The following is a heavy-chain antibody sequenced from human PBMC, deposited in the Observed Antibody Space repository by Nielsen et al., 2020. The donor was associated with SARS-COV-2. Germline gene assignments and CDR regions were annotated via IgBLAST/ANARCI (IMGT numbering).Heavy chain of an antibody. J-gene: IGHJ4*02. V-gene: IGHV2-5*01. Sequence: SGPTLVKPTQTLTLTCTFSGFSLSTSGVGVGWIRPPPGKALEWLALIYWNDDKRYSPSLKSRLTITKDTSKNQVVLTMTNMDPVDTATYYCAHRNGGGNPNLAPTYFDYWGQGTLVTVSS. CDR1: GFSLSTSGVG. CDR2: IYWNDDK. CDR3: AHRNGGGNPNLAPTYFDY. D-gene: IGHD3-16*01.